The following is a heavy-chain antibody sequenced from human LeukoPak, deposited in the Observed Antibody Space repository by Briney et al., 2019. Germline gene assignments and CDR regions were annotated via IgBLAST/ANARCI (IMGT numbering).Heavy chain of an antibody. CDR2: IYYSGST. D-gene: IGHD6-13*01. CDR3: ARGGVAAAGTFLRD. Sequence: SQTLSLTCTVSGGSISSGGYYWSWIRQHPGKGLEWIGYIYYSGSTYYNPSLKSRVTISVDTSKNQFSLKLSSVTAADTAVYYCARGGVAAAGTFLRDWGQGTLVTVSS. CDR1: GGSISSGGYY. V-gene: IGHV4-31*03. J-gene: IGHJ4*02.